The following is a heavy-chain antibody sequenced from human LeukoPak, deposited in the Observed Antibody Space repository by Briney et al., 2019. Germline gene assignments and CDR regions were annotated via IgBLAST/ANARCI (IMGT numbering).Heavy chain of an antibody. CDR1: GGSISEGNHF. D-gene: IGHD6-19*01. Sequence: PSQTLSLTCTVSGGSISEGNHFWTWIRQPPGKGLEWIGYIYYSGSTNYNPSLKSRVTISVDTSKNQFSLKLSSVTAADTAVYYCARTPPILGQWLVLGWFDPWGQGTLVTVSS. J-gene: IGHJ5*02. V-gene: IGHV4-61*01. CDR2: IYYSGST. CDR3: ARTPPILGQWLVLGWFDP.